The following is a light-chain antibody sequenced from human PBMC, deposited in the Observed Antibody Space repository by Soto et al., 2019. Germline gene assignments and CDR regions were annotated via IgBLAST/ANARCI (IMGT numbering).Light chain of an antibody. J-gene: IGKJ4*01. CDR3: QQSANSPLT. Sequence: EIVLTQSPDTLSLSPGERATLSCRASQSVSSTNLAWYQHKPGQAPRLLIYGASRRATGIPDRFSGSGSGTDFTLTISRVEPEDCAVYSCQQSANSPLTFGGGTKVEI. CDR1: QSVSSTN. CDR2: GAS. V-gene: IGKV3-20*01.